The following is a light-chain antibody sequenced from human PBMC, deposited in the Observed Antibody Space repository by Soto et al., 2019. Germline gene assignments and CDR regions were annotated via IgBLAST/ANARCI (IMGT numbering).Light chain of an antibody. CDR3: QQDGSAPT. J-gene: IGKJ1*01. Sequence: EIVLTQSPGTLSLSPGERATLSCRASRSFSNTYLAWYQQRPGQPPGLLIYCASFWATVIPDRFSGSGSGTDFTLTISRLEPEDFALYYCQQDGSAPTFGQGTKVEIK. CDR2: CAS. V-gene: IGKV3-20*01. CDR1: RSFSNTY.